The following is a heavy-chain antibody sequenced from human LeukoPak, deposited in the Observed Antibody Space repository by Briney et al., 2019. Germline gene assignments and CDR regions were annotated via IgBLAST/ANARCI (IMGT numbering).Heavy chain of an antibody. D-gene: IGHD4-17*01. Sequence: PSETLSLTCAVSGYSISSGCYWGWIRPPPGKGLEWIGSIYHSGSTYYNPSLKSRVTISVDTSKNQFSLKLSSVTAADTAVYYCARGLGATVTTIYFGYNWFDPWGQGTLVTVSS. CDR2: IYHSGST. V-gene: IGHV4-38-2*01. CDR1: GYSISSGCY. CDR3: ARGLGATVTTIYFGYNWFDP. J-gene: IGHJ5*02.